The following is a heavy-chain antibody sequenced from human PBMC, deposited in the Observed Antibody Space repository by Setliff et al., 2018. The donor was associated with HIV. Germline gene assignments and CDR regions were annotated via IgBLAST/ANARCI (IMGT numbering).Heavy chain of an antibody. CDR2: INHYGGT. CDR1: GGSFSGYC. D-gene: IGHD3-10*01. J-gene: IGHJ5*02. Sequence: SETLSLTCAVYGGSFSGYCWNWIRQPPGKGLEWIGAINHYGGTNYNPSLKSRVTMSVDTSKNQFSLRLSSVTAADTAVYYCAREYYYGSGSSFDPWGQGTLVTVSS. V-gene: IGHV4-34*01. CDR3: AREYYYGSGSSFDP.